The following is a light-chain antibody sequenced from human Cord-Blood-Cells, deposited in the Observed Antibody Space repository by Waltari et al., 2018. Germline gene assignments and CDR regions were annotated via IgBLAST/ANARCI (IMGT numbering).Light chain of an antibody. J-gene: IGLJ3*02. CDR3: CSYAGSSTWV. CDR2: EGR. V-gene: IGLV2-23*01. CDR1: SRDVGSYNL. Sequence: QSALTQPASVSGPPGQSITISSNGTSRDVGSYNLFSWYQQHPGKAPKLMIYEGRKRPSGVSNRFSGSKSGNTASLTISGLQAEDEADYYCCSYAGSSTWVFGGGTKLTVL.